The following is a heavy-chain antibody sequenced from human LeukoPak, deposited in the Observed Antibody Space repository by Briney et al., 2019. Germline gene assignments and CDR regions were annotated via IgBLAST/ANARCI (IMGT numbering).Heavy chain of an antibody. D-gene: IGHD3-10*01. V-gene: IGHV3-66*01. CDR1: GFTVSSNY. J-gene: IGHJ5*02. CDR2: IYSGGST. CDR3: ARDALFGNYGSGNH. Sequence: PGGSLRLSCAASGFTVSSNYMSWVRQAPGKGLKWVSVIYSGGSTYYADSVKGRFTISRDNSKNTLYLQMNSLRAEDTAVYYCARDALFGNYGSGNHWGQGTLVTVSS.